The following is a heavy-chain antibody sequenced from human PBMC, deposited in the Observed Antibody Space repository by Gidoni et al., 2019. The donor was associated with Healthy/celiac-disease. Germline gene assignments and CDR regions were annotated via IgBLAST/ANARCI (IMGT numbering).Heavy chain of an antibody. CDR2: ISYDGSNK. V-gene: IGHV3-30*18. CDR3: AKDLRSEAVHYYGSGSYSGGADY. D-gene: IGHD3-10*01. Sequence: QVQLVESGGGVVQPGRSLRLSCAASGFTLGRYGWHRVRQAPGKGLEWVAVISYDGSNKYYADSVKGRFTISRDNSKNTLYLQMNSLRAEDTAVYYCAKDLRSEAVHYYGSGSYSGGADYWGQGTLVTVSS. CDR1: GFTLGRYG. J-gene: IGHJ4*02.